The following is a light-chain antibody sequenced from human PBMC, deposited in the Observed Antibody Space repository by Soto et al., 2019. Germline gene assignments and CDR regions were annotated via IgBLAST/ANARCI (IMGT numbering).Light chain of an antibody. Sequence: EIVMTQSPSTLSVSPGDRATISCRASQSVSSNLAWYQQKPGQAPRLLIYAASTRATGIPARFSGSGSGTEFTLTISSLQSEDFAAYYCQQYNNLPLYTFGQGTKLEIK. CDR2: AAS. CDR3: QQYNNLPLYT. V-gene: IGKV3-15*01. J-gene: IGKJ2*01. CDR1: QSVSSN.